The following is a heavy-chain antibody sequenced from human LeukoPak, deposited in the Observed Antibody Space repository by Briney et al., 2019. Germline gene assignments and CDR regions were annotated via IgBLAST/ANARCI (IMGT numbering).Heavy chain of an antibody. D-gene: IGHD2-2*01. CDR3: ARHQGYCSSTSCYVVN. CDR1: GYSFTTYW. J-gene: IGHJ4*02. V-gene: IGHV5-51*01. CDR2: IYPGDSDT. Sequence: GESLKISCKGSGYSFTTYWIGWVRQMPGKGLEWMGIIYPGDSDTRYSPSFQGQVTITADKSISTAYLQWSSLKASDTAIYYCARHQGYCSSTSCYVVNWGQGTLVTVSS.